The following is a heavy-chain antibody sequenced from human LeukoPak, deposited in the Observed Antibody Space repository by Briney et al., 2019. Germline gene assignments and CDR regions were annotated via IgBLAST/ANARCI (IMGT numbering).Heavy chain of an antibody. CDR2: IYTSGST. CDR1: GGSISYYY. J-gene: IGHJ5*02. V-gene: IGHV4-4*07. D-gene: IGHD3-22*01. CDR3: ASQYYYDSSGYYYLNWFDP. Sequence: PSETLSLTCTVSGGSISYYYWSWIRQPVGKGLEWIGRIYTSGSTYYNPSLKSRVTISVDTSKNQFSLKLSSVTAADTAVYYCASQYYYDSSGYYYLNWFDPWGQGTLVTVSS.